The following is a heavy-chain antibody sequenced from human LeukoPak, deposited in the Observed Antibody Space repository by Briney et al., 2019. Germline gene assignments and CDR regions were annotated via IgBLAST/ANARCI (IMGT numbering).Heavy chain of an antibody. CDR2: ISSSGSTI. CDR1: GFTFSDYY. D-gene: IGHD3-10*01. J-gene: IGHJ5*02. CDR3: ARDKDDYGSGNHWFDP. Sequence: GGSLRLSCAASGFTFSDYYMSWIRQAPGKGLEWVSYISSSGSTIYYADSVKGRFTISRDNAKNSLYLQMNSLRAEDTAVYYCARDKDDYGSGNHWFDPWGQGTLVTVSS. V-gene: IGHV3-11*01.